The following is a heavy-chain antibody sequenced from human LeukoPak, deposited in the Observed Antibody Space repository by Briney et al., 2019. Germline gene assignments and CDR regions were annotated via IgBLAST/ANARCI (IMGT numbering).Heavy chain of an antibody. CDR1: GGSFSGYY. Sequence: SETLSLTCAVYGGSFSGYYWSWIRQPPGKGLEWIGEINHSGSTNYNPSLKSRVTISVDTSKNQFSLKLSSVTAADTAVYYCARRPPRTLGRMFCWYFDLWGRGTLVTVSS. CDR3: ARRPPRTLGRMFCWYFDL. D-gene: IGHD3-9*01. CDR2: INHSGST. J-gene: IGHJ2*01. V-gene: IGHV4-34*01.